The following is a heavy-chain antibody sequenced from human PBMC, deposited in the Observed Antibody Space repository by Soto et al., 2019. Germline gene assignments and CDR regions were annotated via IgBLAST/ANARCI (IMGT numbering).Heavy chain of an antibody. D-gene: IGHD4-17*01. J-gene: IGHJ3*02. CDR1: GGSMSRGDYY. CDR2: IYHTGST. Sequence: SETLSLTCTVSGGSMSRGDYYWSWIRQPPGKGLEWIGFIYHTGSTYYSPSLKNRVAISVDTSKNQFSLKLSSVTAADTAVYFCARDPLYDXGDXSHVFDIWGQGTMVT. V-gene: IGHV4-30-4*01. CDR3: ARDPLYDXGDXSHVFDI.